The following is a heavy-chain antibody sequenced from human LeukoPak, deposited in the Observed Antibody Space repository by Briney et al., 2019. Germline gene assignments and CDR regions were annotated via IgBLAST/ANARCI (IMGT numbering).Heavy chain of an antibody. CDR2: IYHSGST. V-gene: IGHV4-38-2*02. CDR1: NYSISSGFY. D-gene: IGHD1-7*01. CDR3: AKAHNWNYWSDP. Sequence: SETLSLTCTVSNYSISSGFYWGWIRQPPGKGLEWIASIYHSGSTYINPSLKSRVTISMDTSKNNFSLRLNSVTAADTAAYFCAKAHNWNYWSDPWGQGTLVTVSS. J-gene: IGHJ5*02.